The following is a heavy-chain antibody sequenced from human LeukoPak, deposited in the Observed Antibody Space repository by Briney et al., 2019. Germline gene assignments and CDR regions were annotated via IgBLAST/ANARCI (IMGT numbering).Heavy chain of an antibody. J-gene: IGHJ6*03. Sequence: PGGSLRLSCAASVFTFSDSAIHWVRQAPGKGLEWVGRIRSKANGYATSYGASAKGRLTISRDDSKNTADLQMNDLRTEDTAVYYCTRLICDTTGGYYYFMDVWGKGTTVIVSS. D-gene: IGHD1-1*01. CDR2: IRSKANGYAT. CDR3: TRLICDTTGGYYYFMDV. CDR1: VFTFSDSA. V-gene: IGHV3-73*01.